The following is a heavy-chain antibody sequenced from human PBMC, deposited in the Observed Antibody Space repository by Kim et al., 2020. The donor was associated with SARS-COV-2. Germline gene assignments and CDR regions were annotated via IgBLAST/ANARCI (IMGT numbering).Heavy chain of an antibody. V-gene: IGHV3-33*01. D-gene: IGHD1-26*01. CDR2: MWANGFEQ. Sequence: GGSLRLSCATSGFSVTTYGIHWVRQAPGKGLEWVAVMWANGFEQYYADSVQGRFTVSKDISRNTVYLQMNRLRDEDTAVYYCARDADTTSRYGLFDYWGQGTLVTVSS. CDR1: GFSVTTYG. J-gene: IGHJ4*02. CDR3: ARDADTTSRYGLFDY.